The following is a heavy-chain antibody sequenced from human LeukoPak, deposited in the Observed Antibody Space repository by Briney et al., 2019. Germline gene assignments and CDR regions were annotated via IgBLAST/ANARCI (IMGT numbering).Heavy chain of an antibody. V-gene: IGHV4-59*01. Sequence: SETLSLTCTVSACSISSNYWSWLRQPPGKGLEWIGYIYYSSSTNYNPSLKSRVTISVDTSKTQFSLKLRSVTAADTAVYYCARSSAPPIHDYWGQGTLVTVSS. J-gene: IGHJ4*02. CDR1: ACSISSNY. CDR2: IYYSSST. D-gene: IGHD2-21*01. CDR3: ARSSAPPIHDY.